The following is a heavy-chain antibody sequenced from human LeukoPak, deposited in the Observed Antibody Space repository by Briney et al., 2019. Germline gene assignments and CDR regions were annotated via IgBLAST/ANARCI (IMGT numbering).Heavy chain of an antibody. Sequence: GASVKVSCKASGNTFTGYYMHWVRQAPGQGLEWMGWINPNSGGTNYAQKFQGRVTMTRDTSISTAYMELSRLRSDDTAVYYCARDPSETSGWYFDYWGQGTLVTVSS. CDR2: INPNSGGT. CDR1: GNTFTGYY. D-gene: IGHD6-19*01. V-gene: IGHV1-2*02. CDR3: ARDPSETSGWYFDY. J-gene: IGHJ4*02.